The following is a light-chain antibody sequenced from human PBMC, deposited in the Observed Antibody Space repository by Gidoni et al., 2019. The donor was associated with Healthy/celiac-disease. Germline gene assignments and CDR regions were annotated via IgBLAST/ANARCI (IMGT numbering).Light chain of an antibody. J-gene: IGKJ1*01. CDR2: AAS. V-gene: IGKV1-39*01. CDR3: QQSYSAPTWT. CDR1: QSINRY. Sequence: IQMTQSPSSLSASVGDRATFTCRASQSINRYLNWYQQRPGKAPKLLIYAASSLQSGVPSRFSGSGSGTDFTLTITSLQPEDSATYYCQQSYSAPTWTFGQGTKVEIK.